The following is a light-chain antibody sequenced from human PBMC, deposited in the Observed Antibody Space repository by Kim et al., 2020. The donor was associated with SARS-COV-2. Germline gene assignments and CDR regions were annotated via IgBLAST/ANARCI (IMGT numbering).Light chain of an antibody. Sequence: DIQMTQSPSSLSASVGDRVTITCRASQSISSYLNWYQQKPGKAPKLLIYAASSLQSGVPSRFSGSGSGTDFTLTISSLQPEDFATYYCQQSYSTPHNFGQGTKLEI. J-gene: IGKJ2*01. V-gene: IGKV1-39*01. CDR1: QSISSY. CDR2: AAS. CDR3: QQSYSTPHN.